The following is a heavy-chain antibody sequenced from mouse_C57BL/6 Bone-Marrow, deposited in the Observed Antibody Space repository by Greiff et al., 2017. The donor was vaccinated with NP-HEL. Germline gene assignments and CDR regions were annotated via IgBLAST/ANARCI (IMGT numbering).Heavy chain of an antibody. CDR3: ARDPDTTVVPLMDY. Sequence: EVKLVESGGGLVKPGGSLKLSCAASGFTFSSYAMSWVRQTPEKRLEWVATISDGGSYTYYPDNVKGRFTISRDNAKNNLYLQMSHLKSEDTAMYYCARDPDTTVVPLMDYWGQGTSVTVSS. CDR2: ISDGGSYT. J-gene: IGHJ4*01. CDR1: GFTFSSYA. V-gene: IGHV5-4*01. D-gene: IGHD1-1*01.